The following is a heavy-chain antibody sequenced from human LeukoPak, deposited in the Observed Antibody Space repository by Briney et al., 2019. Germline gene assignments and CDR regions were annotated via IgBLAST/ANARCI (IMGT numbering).Heavy chain of an antibody. CDR2: ISGSGGTA. J-gene: IGHJ4*02. CDR3: AKKGYYDGSGYYMYYFDH. D-gene: IGHD3-22*01. V-gene: IGHV3-23*01. Sequence: GGSLRLSCAASGFTFSIYAMSRVRQAPGKGLEWVSAISGSGGTAYYADSVKGRFTISRDNSKNTLYLQMNSLRAEDTAVYYCAKKGYYDGSGYYMYYFDHWGQGTLVTVSS. CDR1: GFTFSIYA.